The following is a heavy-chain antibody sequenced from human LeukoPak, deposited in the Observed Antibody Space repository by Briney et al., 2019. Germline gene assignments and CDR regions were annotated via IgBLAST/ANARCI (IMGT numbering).Heavy chain of an antibody. CDR1: GFTFSSYS. J-gene: IGHJ3*02. CDR2: ISSSSSYI. D-gene: IGHD5-12*01. V-gene: IGHV3-21*01. CDR3: ARDGGYSGCEQDDAFDI. Sequence: GGSLRLSCAASGFTFSSYSMNWVRQAPGKGLEWVSSISSSSSYIYYAGSVKGRFTISRDNAKNSLYLQMNSLRAEDTAVYYCARDGGYSGCEQDDAFDIWGQGTMVTVSS.